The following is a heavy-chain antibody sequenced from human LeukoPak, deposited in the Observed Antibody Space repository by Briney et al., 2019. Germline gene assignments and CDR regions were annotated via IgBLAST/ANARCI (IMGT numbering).Heavy chain of an antibody. V-gene: IGHV3-23*01. CDR2: ISGSGGST. Sequence: GGSLRLSCAASGFTVSSNYMSWVRQAPGKGLEWVSAISGSGGSTYYADSVKGRFTISRDNSKNTLYLQMNSLRAEDTAVYYCAKRVATNYYYYYGMDVWGQGTTVTVSS. D-gene: IGHD5-24*01. CDR1: GFTVSSNY. CDR3: AKRVATNYYYYYGMDV. J-gene: IGHJ6*02.